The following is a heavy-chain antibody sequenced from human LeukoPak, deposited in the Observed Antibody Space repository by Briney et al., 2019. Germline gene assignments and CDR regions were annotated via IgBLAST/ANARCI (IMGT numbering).Heavy chain of an antibody. CDR2: ISANNGDT. Sequence: ASVKVSCKASGYTFTSYGISWVRQTPGQGLEWMGWISANNGDTNYAQKFQGRVTVTTETSTTTAYVELRTLRSDDTAVYYCARDRDRSGSQSYWGQGTLVTVSS. J-gene: IGHJ4*02. CDR3: ARDRDRSGSQSY. D-gene: IGHD1-26*01. V-gene: IGHV1-18*01. CDR1: GYTFTSYG.